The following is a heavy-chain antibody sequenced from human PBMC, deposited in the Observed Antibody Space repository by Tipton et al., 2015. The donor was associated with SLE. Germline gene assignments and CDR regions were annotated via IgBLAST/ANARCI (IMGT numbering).Heavy chain of an antibody. CDR2: ISYDGSNK. J-gene: IGHJ3*02. V-gene: IGHV3-30*18. CDR1: GFTFSSYG. Sequence: SLRLSCSASGFTFSSYGMHWVRQAPGKGLEWVAVISYDGSNKYYADSVKGRFTISRDNSKNTLYLQMNSLRAEDTAAYYCAKAWAYDFWSGYDFIGAFDIWGQGTMVTVSS. CDR3: AKAWAYDFWSGYDFIGAFDI. D-gene: IGHD3-3*01.